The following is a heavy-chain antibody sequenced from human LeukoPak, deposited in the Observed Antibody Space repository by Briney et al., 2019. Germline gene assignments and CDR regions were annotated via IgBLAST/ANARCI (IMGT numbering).Heavy chain of an antibody. CDR1: GYTFTSNW. V-gene: IGHV5-51*01. CDR3: TRRGGTAMATDY. D-gene: IGHD5-18*01. Sequence: GESLKISCKGSGYTFTSNWIGWVRQMPGKGLELMGIIFPGDSDTRYSPSFKGQVTISADESTSTAFLQWSSLQASDTGMYYCTRRGGTAMATDYWGQGTLVTVSS. J-gene: IGHJ4*02. CDR2: IFPGDSDT.